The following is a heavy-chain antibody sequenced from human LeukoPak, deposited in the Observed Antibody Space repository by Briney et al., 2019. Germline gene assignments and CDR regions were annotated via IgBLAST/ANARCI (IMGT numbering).Heavy chain of an antibody. J-gene: IGHJ4*02. V-gene: IGHV3-23*01. CDR2: ISDSGDTT. CDR3: AKDLKGVGYYFNY. D-gene: IGHD1-26*01. CDR1: GFTFTSSA. Sequence: GGSLRLSCGASGFTFTSSAMSWVRQAPGRGLEWVSAISDSGDTTYYADSVKGRFTISRDNSKNTLYLQMNSLRAEDTAVYYCAKDLKGVGYYFNYWGQGTLVTVSS.